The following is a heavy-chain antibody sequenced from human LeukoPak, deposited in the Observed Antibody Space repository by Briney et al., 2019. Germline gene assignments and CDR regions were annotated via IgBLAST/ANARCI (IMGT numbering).Heavy chain of an antibody. CDR3: ARGEGCSGGSCYGYCFDY. Sequence: QTGGSLRLSCAASGFTFGSYWMHWVRQAPGKGLVWVSRINSDGSSTSYADFVKGRFAISRDNAKNTLYLQMNSLRAEDTAVYYCARGEGCSGGSCYGYCFDYWGQGTLVTVSS. CDR2: INSDGSST. D-gene: IGHD2-15*01. V-gene: IGHV3-74*01. J-gene: IGHJ4*02. CDR1: GFTFGSYW.